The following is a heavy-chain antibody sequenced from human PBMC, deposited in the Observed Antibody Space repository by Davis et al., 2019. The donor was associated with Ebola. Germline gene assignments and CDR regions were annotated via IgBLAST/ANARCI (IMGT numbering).Heavy chain of an antibody. CDR2: ISAYNGNT. Sequence: ASVKVSCKASGYTFTSYGISWVRQAPGQGLEWMGWISAYNGNTNYAQKLQGRVTMTTDTSTSTAYMELRSLRSDDTAVYYCASSDTAMDPYYYYGMDVWGKGTTVTVSS. D-gene: IGHD5-18*01. V-gene: IGHV1-18*01. CDR1: GYTFTSYG. J-gene: IGHJ6*04. CDR3: ASSDTAMDPYYYYGMDV.